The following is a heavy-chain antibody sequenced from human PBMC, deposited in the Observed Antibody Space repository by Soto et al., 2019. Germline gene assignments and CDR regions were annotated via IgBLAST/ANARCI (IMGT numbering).Heavy chain of an antibody. CDR3: ARHKILEKQWLTYFDY. CDR2: IYYSGST. J-gene: IGHJ4*02. V-gene: IGHV4-59*08. CDR1: GGSISSYY. Sequence: ASETLSLTCTVSGGSISSYYWSWIRQPPGKGLEWIGYIYYSGSTNYNPSLKSRVTISVDTSKNQFSLKLSSVTAADTAVYYCARHKILEKQWLTYFDYWGQGTLVTVSS. D-gene: IGHD6-19*01.